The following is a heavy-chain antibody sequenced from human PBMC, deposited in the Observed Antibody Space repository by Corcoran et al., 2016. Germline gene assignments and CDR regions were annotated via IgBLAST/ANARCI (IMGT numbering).Heavy chain of an antibody. CDR1: GFTFSSYG. Sequence: QVQLVESGGGVVQPGRSLRLSCAASGFTFSSYGMHWVRQAPGKGLEWVAVISYDGSNKYYADSVKGRFTISRDNSKNTLYLQMKSLRAEDTAVYYCAKDVGYYYDSSGGPNYYYGMDVWGQGTTVTVSS. V-gene: IGHV3-30*18. J-gene: IGHJ6*02. D-gene: IGHD3-22*01. CDR3: AKDVGYYYDSSGGPNYYYGMDV. CDR2: ISYDGSNK.